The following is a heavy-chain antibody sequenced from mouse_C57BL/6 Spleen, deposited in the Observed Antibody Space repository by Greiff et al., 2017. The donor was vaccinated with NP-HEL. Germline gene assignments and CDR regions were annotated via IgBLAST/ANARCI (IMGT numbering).Heavy chain of an antibody. Sequence: QVQLQQSGPGLVQPSQSLSITCTVSGFSLTSYGVHWVRQSPGKGLEWLGVIWSGGSTDYNAAFISRLSISKDNSKSQVFFKMNSLQADDTAIYYCARIYDGYYADAMDYWGQGTSVTVSS. CDR2: IWSGGST. CDR3: ARIYDGYYADAMDY. D-gene: IGHD2-3*01. J-gene: IGHJ4*01. V-gene: IGHV2-2*01. CDR1: GFSLTSYG.